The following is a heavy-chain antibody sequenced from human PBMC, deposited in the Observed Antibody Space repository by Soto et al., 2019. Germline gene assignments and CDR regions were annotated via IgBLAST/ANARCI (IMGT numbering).Heavy chain of an antibody. V-gene: IGHV4-39*01. J-gene: IGHJ5*02. D-gene: IGHD2-21*01. CDR1: GGSIGYSNYY. CDR2: IYYSGST. CDR3: AKLVVPTSSWFDP. Sequence: SETLSLTCTVSGGSIGYSNYYWGWIRQPPGKALEWIGTIYYSGSTYYNPSLKSRVTMSVDTSKNQFSLKLTSVAAAETAVYYCAKLVVPTSSWFDPWGQGTLVTVSS.